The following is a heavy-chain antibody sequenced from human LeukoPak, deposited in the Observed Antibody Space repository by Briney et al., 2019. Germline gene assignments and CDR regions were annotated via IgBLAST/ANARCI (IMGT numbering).Heavy chain of an antibody. CDR2: IYYSGST. CDR1: GGSISSDSYY. D-gene: IGHD6-19*01. J-gene: IGHJ4*02. Sequence: KPSETLSLTCTVSGGSISSDSYYWAWIRQPPGKGLEWIASIYYSGSTYYNPSLKSRFTISVDTSKNQFSLKLSSVTAADTAVYYCASLAVAGLSEGYWGQGTLVIVSS. CDR3: ASLAVAGLSEGY. V-gene: IGHV4-39*01.